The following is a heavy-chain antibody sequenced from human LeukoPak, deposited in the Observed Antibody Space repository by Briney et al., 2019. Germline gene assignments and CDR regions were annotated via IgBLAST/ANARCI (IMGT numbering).Heavy chain of an antibody. Sequence: PGGSLRLSCAASAFTFSTFAMICVRQPPRKGLEWVSSSGGEIHYADSVRGRFTISTDNSKSTLSLQMNSLRAEDTAIYYCATYRQVLLPFESWGQGTLVTVSS. CDR3: ATYRQVLLPFES. CDR1: AFTFSTFA. D-gene: IGHD2-8*02. J-gene: IGHJ4*02. CDR2: SGGEI. V-gene: IGHV3-23*01.